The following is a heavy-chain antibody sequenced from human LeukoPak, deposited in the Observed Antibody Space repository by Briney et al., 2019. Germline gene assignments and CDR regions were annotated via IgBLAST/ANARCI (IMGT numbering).Heavy chain of an antibody. Sequence: SETLSLTCVVYGGSFNGYYWTWIRQPPGKGLEWIGEIDHSGSTSFNPSLKSRVSMSVDTSKNQFSLNLTSVTAADTAMYYCARDLYPNWFDPWGQGTLVTVSS. J-gene: IGHJ5*02. CDR3: ARDLYPNWFDP. CDR1: GGSFNGYY. CDR2: IDHSGST. D-gene: IGHD2-15*01. V-gene: IGHV4-34*01.